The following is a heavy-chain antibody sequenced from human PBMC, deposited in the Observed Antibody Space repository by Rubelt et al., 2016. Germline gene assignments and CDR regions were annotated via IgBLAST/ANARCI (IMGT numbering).Heavy chain of an antibody. CDR3: ARGPGVTMVRGQDGMDV. J-gene: IGHJ6*02. D-gene: IGHD3-10*01. Sequence: YNPSLKSRVTISVDTSKNQFSLKLSSVTAADTAVYYCARGPGVTMVRGQDGMDVWGQGTTVTVSS. V-gene: IGHV4-34*01.